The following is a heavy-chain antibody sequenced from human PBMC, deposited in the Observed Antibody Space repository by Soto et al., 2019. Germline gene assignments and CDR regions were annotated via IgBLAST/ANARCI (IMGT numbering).Heavy chain of an antibody. J-gene: IGHJ4*02. V-gene: IGHV3-30-3*01. Sequence: PGGSLRLSCAAPGFALSSYAMHWVRQAPGKGLEWVAVISYDGSNKYYADSVKGRFTISRDNSKNTLYLQMNSLRAEDTAVYYCAREEDFDWLFSFDYWGQGTLVTVSS. CDR3: AREEDFDWLFSFDY. CDR1: GFALSSYA. D-gene: IGHD3-9*01. CDR2: ISYDGSNK.